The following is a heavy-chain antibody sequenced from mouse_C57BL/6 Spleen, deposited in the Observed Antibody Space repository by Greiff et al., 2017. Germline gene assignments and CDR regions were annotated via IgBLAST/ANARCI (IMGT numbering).Heavy chain of an antibody. Sequence: QVQLQQPGAELVMPGASVKLSCKASGYTFTSYWMHWVKQRPGQGLEWIGEIDPSDSYTNYNQKFKSKATLTVDKSSSTAYMQLSSLTSEDSAVYDCARPYIATVVAKGYAMDYWGQGTSVTVAS. V-gene: IGHV1-69*01. CDR1: GYTFTSYW. D-gene: IGHD1-1*01. CDR2: IDPSDSYT. CDR3: ARPYIATVVAKGYAMDY. J-gene: IGHJ4*01.